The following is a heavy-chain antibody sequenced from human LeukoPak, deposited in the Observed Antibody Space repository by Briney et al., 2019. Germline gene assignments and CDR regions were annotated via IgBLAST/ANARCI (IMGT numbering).Heavy chain of an antibody. Sequence: GGSLRLSCAASGFTFSSYGMNWVRQAPGKGLEWVSAISSSSTYMYYADSVKGRFTISRDNAKNSLYLQMNSLRAEDTAIYYCARGGYFDSSGYNCDYWAQGTLVTVSS. CDR3: ARGGYFDSSGYNCDY. D-gene: IGHD3-22*01. CDR1: GFTFSSYG. CDR2: ISSSSTYM. J-gene: IGHJ4*02. V-gene: IGHV3-21*01.